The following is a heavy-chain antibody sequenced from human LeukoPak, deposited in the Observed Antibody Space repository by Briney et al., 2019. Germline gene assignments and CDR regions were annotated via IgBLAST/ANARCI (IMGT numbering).Heavy chain of an antibody. CDR3: AAYSGYGSYFDY. Sequence: PGGSLRLSCAASGFTFSSYAMSWVRQAPGKGLKWVSAISGSGGSTYYADSVKGRFTISRDNSKNTLYLQMNSLRAEDTAVYYCAAYSGYGSYFDYWGQGTLVTVSS. V-gene: IGHV3-23*01. J-gene: IGHJ4*02. CDR1: GFTFSSYA. CDR2: ISGSGGST. D-gene: IGHD5-12*01.